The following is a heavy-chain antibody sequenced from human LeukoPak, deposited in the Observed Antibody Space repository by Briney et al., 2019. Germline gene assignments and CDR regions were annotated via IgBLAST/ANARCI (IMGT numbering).Heavy chain of an antibody. Sequence: GGSLRLSCAASGFTFSSYSMNWVRQAPGKGLEWVSSISSSSSYIYYADSVKGRFTISRDNAKNSLYLQMNSLRAEDTAVYYCARRDGATGAFDIWGQGTMVTVSS. CDR3: ARRDGATGAFDI. D-gene: IGHD5-12*01. CDR1: GFTFSSYS. J-gene: IGHJ3*02. CDR2: ISSSSSYI. V-gene: IGHV3-21*01.